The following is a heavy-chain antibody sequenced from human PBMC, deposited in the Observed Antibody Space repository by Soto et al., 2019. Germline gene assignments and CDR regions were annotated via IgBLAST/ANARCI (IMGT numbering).Heavy chain of an antibody. CDR2: ISGSGGST. J-gene: IGHJ4*02. CDR3: AKGKGGCWSYLFDY. V-gene: IGHV3-23*01. D-gene: IGHD6-25*01. Sequence: EVQLLESGGGLVQPGGSLRLSCAASGFTFSSYPMSWVRQAPGKGLEWVSTISGSGGSTYYADSVKGRFTISRDNSKNTLYLQMNGLRAEDTALYYCAKGKGGCWSYLFDYWGQGTLVTGSS. CDR1: GFTFSSYP.